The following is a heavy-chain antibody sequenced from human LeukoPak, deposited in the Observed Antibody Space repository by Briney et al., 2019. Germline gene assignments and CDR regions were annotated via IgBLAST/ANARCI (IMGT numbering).Heavy chain of an antibody. D-gene: IGHD1-7*01. V-gene: IGHV3-13*01. J-gene: IGHJ4*02. Sequence: GGSLRLSCAASGFTFSSYDMHWVRQATGKGLEWVSAIGTAGDTYYPGSVKGRFTISRENAKNSLYLQMNSLRAGDTAVYYCARGVGAGTTVDYWSQGTLVTVSS. CDR3: ARGVGAGTTVDY. CDR2: IGTAGDT. CDR1: GFTFSSYD.